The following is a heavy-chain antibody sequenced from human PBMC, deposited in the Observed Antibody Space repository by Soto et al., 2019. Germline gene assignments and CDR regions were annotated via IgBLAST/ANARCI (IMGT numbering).Heavy chain of an antibody. CDR1: GFTLSDYY. J-gene: IGHJ4*02. CDR2: ISNDGSNT. CDR3: ARVPDCSSSGCYSYFDI. D-gene: IGHD2-2*01. V-gene: IGHV3-74*01. Sequence: EVQLVESGGGLVKPGGSLRLSCAASGFTLSDYYMHWARQAPGKGLVWVSRISNDGSNTDYADSVKGRFTISRDNAKNTMHLQMNSLRAEDTAVYYCARVPDCSSSGCYSYFDIWGQGTLVTVSS.